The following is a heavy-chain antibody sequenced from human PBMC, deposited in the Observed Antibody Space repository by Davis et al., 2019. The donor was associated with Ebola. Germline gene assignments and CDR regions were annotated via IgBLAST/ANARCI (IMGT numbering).Heavy chain of an antibody. CDR1: GGSLSGYY. CDR2: ISHSGSH. Sequence: SETLSLTCAVYGGSLSGYYWSWIRQPPEKGLEWIGEISHSGSHNYNPSLENRITISVDTSKNQVSLKVRSVTAADTAVYSCARTELTSVSSSGLGYNYFDPWGQGTLVTVSS. J-gene: IGHJ5*02. CDR3: ARTELTSVSSSGLGYNYFDP. D-gene: IGHD3-10*01. V-gene: IGHV4-34*01.